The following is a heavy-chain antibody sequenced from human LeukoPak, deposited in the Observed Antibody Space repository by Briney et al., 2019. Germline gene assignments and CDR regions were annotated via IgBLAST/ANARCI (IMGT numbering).Heavy chain of an antibody. D-gene: IGHD3-10*01. CDR3: ASARGMASDSIDF. CDR1: GCTFNNYG. CDR2: IRYDGSNK. Sequence: GGSLRLSCAASGCTFNNYGMHWIRQAPGKGLEWVAFIRYDGSNKYYGDSVKGRFTIFKDNYKNSLCPQMNSLRAEDTAVYYCASARGMASDSIDFWGQGTLVTVSS. V-gene: IGHV3-30*02. J-gene: IGHJ4*02.